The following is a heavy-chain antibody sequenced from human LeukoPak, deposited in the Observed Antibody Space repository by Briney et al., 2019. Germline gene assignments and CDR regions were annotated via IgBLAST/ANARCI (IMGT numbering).Heavy chain of an antibody. J-gene: IGHJ6*04. CDR2: IKQDGSEK. V-gene: IGHV3-7*03. Sequence: GGSLRLSCAASGFTFSSNWMSWVRQAPGKGLECVANIKQDGSEKYYVDSVKGRFTISRDNAKNSLYLQMNSLRAEDTAVYYCAREDYYYYYGMDVWGKGTTVTVSS. CDR1: GFTFSSNW. CDR3: AREDYYYYYGMDV.